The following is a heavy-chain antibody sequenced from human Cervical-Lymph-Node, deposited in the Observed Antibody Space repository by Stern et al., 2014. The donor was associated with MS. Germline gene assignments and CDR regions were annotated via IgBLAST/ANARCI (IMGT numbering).Heavy chain of an antibody. Sequence: QVQLVQSGSELKEPGASVKVSCKASGYTFTNYAINWVRQAHGQGLEWMGWIKTNAGNPTYAQGFTGRFVFSLDTSVSTAYLQISSLKAEDTAVYYCARVVGVTGVSSYTYWGQGTLVTVSS. J-gene: IGHJ4*02. D-gene: IGHD1-26*01. CDR1: GYTFTNYA. V-gene: IGHV7-4-1*02. CDR3: ARVVGVTGVSSYTY. CDR2: IKTNAGNP.